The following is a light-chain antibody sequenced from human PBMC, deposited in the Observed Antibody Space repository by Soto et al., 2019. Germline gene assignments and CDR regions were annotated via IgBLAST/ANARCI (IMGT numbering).Light chain of an antibody. V-gene: IGKV3-20*01. J-gene: IGKJ5*01. CDR2: DTS. Sequence: VMTQSPGTLSVSQRERATLSCRASQSVSIHLAWYQQKPGQAPRLLIYDTSTRATGIPARFSGSGSGTDFTLTISRVEPEDVAVYYCQQYGRSLPITFGQGTRLEIK. CDR1: QSVSIH. CDR3: QQYGRSLPIT.